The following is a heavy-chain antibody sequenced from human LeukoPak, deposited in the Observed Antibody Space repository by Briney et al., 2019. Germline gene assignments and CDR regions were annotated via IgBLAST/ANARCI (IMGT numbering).Heavy chain of an antibody. CDR2: ISGSGSRGSGITGGNT. CDR3: AKGRCGDSSCWYFDA. J-gene: IGHJ4*02. CDR1: GFTFSNYA. D-gene: IGHD6-13*01. V-gene: IGHV3-23*01. Sequence: GGSLRLSCVGSGFTFSNYAMSWGRQAPGKGLEWVALISGSGSRGSGITGGNTYYADSVKGRFSISRDDSRNTVYLQMNSLRVEDTATYFCAKGRCGDSSCWYFDAWAKGTRVTVSP.